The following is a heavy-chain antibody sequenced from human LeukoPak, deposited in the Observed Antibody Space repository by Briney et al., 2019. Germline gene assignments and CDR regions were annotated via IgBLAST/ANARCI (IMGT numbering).Heavy chain of an antibody. CDR3: ARHSRSGYSGYENAFDI. Sequence: SQTLSLTCTVSGVSISRGRYFWGWIRQPPGKGLEWIGTISYSGSTYYNPSLKSRVTISVDTSKNQFSLKLSSVTAADTAVYYCARHSRSGYSGYENAFDIWGQGTMVTASS. J-gene: IGHJ3*02. V-gene: IGHV4-39*01. D-gene: IGHD5-12*01. CDR2: ISYSGST. CDR1: GVSISRGRYF.